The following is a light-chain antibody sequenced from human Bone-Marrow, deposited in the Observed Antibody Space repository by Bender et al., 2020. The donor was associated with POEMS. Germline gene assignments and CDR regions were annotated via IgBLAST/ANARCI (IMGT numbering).Light chain of an antibody. CDR3: ATWDDSLNGWV. CDR2: NNS. CDR1: SSKFGSYP. V-gene: IGLV1-44*01. J-gene: IGLJ3*02. Sequence: QSVLTQPPSASGTPGQRVTISCSGSSSKFGSYPVNWYQQLPGAAPKLVIFNNSQRPSGVPDRFSGSNSGTSASLAISGLLSDDGGDIYCATWDDSLNGWVFGGGTKLTVL.